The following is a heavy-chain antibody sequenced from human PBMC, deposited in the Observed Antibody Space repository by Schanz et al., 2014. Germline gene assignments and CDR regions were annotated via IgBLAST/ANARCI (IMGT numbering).Heavy chain of an antibody. D-gene: IGHD2-2*01. J-gene: IGHJ4*02. Sequence: VQLVESGGGVVQPGRSLRLSCAASGFTFSKYGVHWVRQAPGKGLEWVSGMSGSGSTADYADSVKGRFTISRDNAKNSLFLQMNSLSAEDTAVYYCAKVAPAATYLDSWGLGTLVTVSS. V-gene: IGHV3-23*04. CDR2: MSGSGSTA. CDR1: GFTFSKYG. CDR3: AKVAPAATYLDS.